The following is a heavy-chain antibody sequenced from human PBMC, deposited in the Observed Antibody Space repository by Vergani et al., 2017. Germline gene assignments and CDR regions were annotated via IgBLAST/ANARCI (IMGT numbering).Heavy chain of an antibody. CDR1: GGSFSGYY. J-gene: IGHJ5*02. D-gene: IGHD3-22*01. V-gene: IGHV4-34*01. CDR3: ARGNRAYYYDSRGYYYH. CDR2: INHSGST. Sequence: QVQLQQWGAGLLKPSETLSLTCAVYGGSFSGYYWRWIRPPPGKGLEWIGEINHSGSTNYNPSLKSRVTISVDTSKNQFSLKLSYVTAADTAVYYCARGNRAYYYDSRGYYYHWGQGTLVTVSS.